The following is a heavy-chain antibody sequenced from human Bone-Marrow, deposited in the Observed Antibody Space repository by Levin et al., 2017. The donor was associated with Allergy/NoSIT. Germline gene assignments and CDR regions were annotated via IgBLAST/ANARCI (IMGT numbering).Heavy chain of an antibody. CDR1: GGSISGSDYF. CDR3: ARHPRYNKRAFDI. J-gene: IGHJ3*02. D-gene: IGHD1-14*01. Sequence: SETLSLTCTVSGGSISGSDYFWGWIRQPPGKGLEWIGSIYYSGTTYYNPSLKSRVTISVDQSRNQFSLQMTSVIAADTAVYYCARHPRYNKRAFDIWGQGTMVTVSS. V-gene: IGHV4-39*01. CDR2: IYYSGTT.